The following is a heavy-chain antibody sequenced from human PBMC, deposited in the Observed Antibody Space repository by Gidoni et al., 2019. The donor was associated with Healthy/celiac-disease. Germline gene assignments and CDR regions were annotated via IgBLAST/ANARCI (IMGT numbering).Heavy chain of an antibody. CDR1: GFTFSSYS. CDR3: ARDAYSGSSRGAFDY. D-gene: IGHD1-26*01. Sequence: EVQLVESGGGLVKPGGSLRLSCAASGFTFSSYSMNWVRQAPGKGLEWVSSISSSSSYIYYADSVKGRFTISRDNAKNSLYLQMNSLRAEDTAVYYCARDAYSGSSRGAFDYWGQGTLVTVSS. CDR2: ISSSSSYI. J-gene: IGHJ4*02. V-gene: IGHV3-21*01.